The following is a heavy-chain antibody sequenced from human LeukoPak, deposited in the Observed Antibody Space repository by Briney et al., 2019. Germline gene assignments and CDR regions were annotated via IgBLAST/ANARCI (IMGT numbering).Heavy chain of an antibody. CDR1: GGSFSGYY. Sequence: SETVSLTCAVYGGSFSGYYWSWIRQPPGKGLEWIGYIYYSGSTNYNPSLKSRVTISVDTSKNQFSLKLSSVTAADTAVYYCARVGATLYYYYYMDVWGKGTTVTVSS. V-gene: IGHV4-59*01. J-gene: IGHJ6*03. CDR3: ARVGATLYYYYYMDV. D-gene: IGHD1-26*01. CDR2: IYYSGST.